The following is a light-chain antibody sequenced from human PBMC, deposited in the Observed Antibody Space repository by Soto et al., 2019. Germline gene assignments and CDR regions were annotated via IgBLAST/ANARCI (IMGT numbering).Light chain of an antibody. CDR3: SSYTSDITQV. J-gene: IGLJ3*02. CDR2: DVN. CDR1: SSDVGRYNY. Sequence: QSALTQPASVSGSPGQSITISCTGTSSDVGRYNYVSWYRQHPGTAPKLIISDVNSRPSGISNRFSGSKSGNTASLTISGLQAEYEAYYYCSSYTSDITQVFGGGTQLTVL. V-gene: IGLV2-14*01.